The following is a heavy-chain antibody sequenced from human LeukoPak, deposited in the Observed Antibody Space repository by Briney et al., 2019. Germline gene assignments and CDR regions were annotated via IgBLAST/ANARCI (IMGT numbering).Heavy chain of an antibody. CDR2: IYDDGSS. J-gene: IGHJ4*02. Sequence: GGSLRLSCAVSGFSVSGNYMSWVRQAPGKGLEWVSLIYDDGSSSYADSVRGRFTVSRDNSKNTVYLQMNSLRDEDTAVYYCVIHDYLAFWGQGALVTVSS. CDR3: VIHDYLAF. CDR1: GFSVSGNY. V-gene: IGHV3-53*01.